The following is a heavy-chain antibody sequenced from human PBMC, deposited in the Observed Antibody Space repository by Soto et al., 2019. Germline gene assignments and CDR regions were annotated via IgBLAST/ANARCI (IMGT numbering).Heavy chain of an antibody. V-gene: IGHV3-30*18. J-gene: IGHJ4*02. D-gene: IGHD1-26*01. CDR2: ISYDGSNK. CDR3: AKDRSPRSGSYQDY. Sequence: QVQLVESGGGVVQPGRSLRLSCAASGFTFSSYGMHWVRQAPGKGLEWVAVISYDGSNKYYADSVKGRFTISRDNSKNTLYLQMNSLRADDTAVYYCAKDRSPRSGSYQDYWGQGTLVTVSS. CDR1: GFTFSSYG.